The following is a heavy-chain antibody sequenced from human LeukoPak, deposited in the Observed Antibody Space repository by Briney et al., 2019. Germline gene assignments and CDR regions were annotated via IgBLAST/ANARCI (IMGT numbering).Heavy chain of an antibody. J-gene: IGHJ4*02. Sequence: SETLSLTCAVYGGSFSGYYWSWIRQPPGKGLEWIGEINHSGSTNYNPSLKSRVTISVDTSKNQFSLKLSSVTAADTAVYYCARVEQQLVRGSMGYYFDYWGQGTLVTVSS. CDR3: ARVEQQLVRGSMGYYFDY. D-gene: IGHD6-13*01. V-gene: IGHV4-34*01. CDR1: GGSFSGYY. CDR2: INHSGST.